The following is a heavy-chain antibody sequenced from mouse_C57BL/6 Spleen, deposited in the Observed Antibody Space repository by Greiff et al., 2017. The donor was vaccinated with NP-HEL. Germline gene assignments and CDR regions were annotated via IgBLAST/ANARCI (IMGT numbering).Heavy chain of an antibody. V-gene: IGHV1-64*01. CDR2: IHPNSGST. CDR1: GYTFTSYW. CDR3: ASHYYGSSYEGAWFAY. Sequence: VQLQQPGAELVKPGASVKLSCKASGYTFTSYWMHWVKQRPGQGLEWIGMIHPNSGSTNYNEKFKSKATLTVDKSASTAYMQLSSLTSEDSAVYYCASHYYGSSYEGAWFAYWGQGTLVTVSA. D-gene: IGHD1-1*01. J-gene: IGHJ3*01.